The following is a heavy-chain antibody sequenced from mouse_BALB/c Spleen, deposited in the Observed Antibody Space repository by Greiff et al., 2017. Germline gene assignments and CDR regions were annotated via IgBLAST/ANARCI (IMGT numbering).Heavy chain of an antibody. Sequence: EVMLVESGGGLVQPGGSRKLSCAASGFTFSSFGMHWVRQAPEKGLEWVAYISSGSSTIYYADTVKGRFTISRDNPKNTLFLQMTSLRSEDTAMYYCASGYDFFYAMDYWGQGTSVTVSS. CDR2: ISSGSSTI. CDR3: ASGYDFFYAMDY. D-gene: IGHD2-4*01. J-gene: IGHJ4*01. V-gene: IGHV5-17*02. CDR1: GFTFSSFG.